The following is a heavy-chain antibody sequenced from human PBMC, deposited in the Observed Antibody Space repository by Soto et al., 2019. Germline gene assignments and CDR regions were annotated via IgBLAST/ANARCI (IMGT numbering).Heavy chain of an antibody. J-gene: IGHJ6*02. CDR3: ARDYSADFWSGYDPPDYYYYGMDV. V-gene: IGHV1-18*04. D-gene: IGHD3-3*01. Sequence: ASVKVSCKASGYTFTIYGISGVLQSPLQWLDWMGCISAYNGNTNYAQKLQGRVTMTTDTSTSTAYMELRSLRSDDTAVYYCARDYSADFWSGYDPPDYYYYGMDVWGQGTTVTVSS. CDR1: GYTFTIYG. CDR2: ISAYNGNT.